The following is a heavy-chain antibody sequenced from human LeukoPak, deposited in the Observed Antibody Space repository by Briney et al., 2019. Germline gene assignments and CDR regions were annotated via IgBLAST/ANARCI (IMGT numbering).Heavy chain of an antibody. J-gene: IGHJ4*02. Sequence: GGSLRLSCAASGFTFNRHGMNWVRQAPGKGLEWVSGISPSGDILYYADSVKGQFTISRDNLKNTVSLQMNSLRAEDTAVYYCVRSYGSGSTSFDYWGQGTLVTVSS. CDR3: VRSYGSGSTSFDY. CDR1: GFTFNRHG. D-gene: IGHD3-10*01. CDR2: ISPSGDIL. V-gene: IGHV3-23*01.